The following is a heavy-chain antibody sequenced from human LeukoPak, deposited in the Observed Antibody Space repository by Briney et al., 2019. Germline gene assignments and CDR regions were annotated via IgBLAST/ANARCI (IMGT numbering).Heavy chain of an antibody. J-gene: IGHJ4*02. CDR3: ARGPAGYN. Sequence: GGSLRHSCAASGFTDHCNQISWVGPAPAKGLAWVSVIYSGGSTDYADSVKGRFTISRDNSKNTLYLQMNSLRAEDTAVYVCARGPAGYNWGQGTLVTVSS. CDR1: GFTDHCNQ. D-gene: IGHD1-1*01. V-gene: IGHV3-53*01. CDR2: IYSGGST.